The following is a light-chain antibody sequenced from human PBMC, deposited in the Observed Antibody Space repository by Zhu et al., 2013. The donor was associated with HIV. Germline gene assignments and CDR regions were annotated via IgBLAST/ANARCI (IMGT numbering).Light chain of an antibody. CDR1: QSIGYN. J-gene: IGKJ1*01. CDR2: EAS. Sequence: EIVMTQSPTTLSVSPGERVILSCRASQSIGYNLAWYQKKPGQAPRLLIHEASNRATGIPDRFSGSGSGTDFTLTISRLQPEDFAVYYCQQYGRSPWTFGQGTKVEIK. V-gene: IGKV3-20*01. CDR3: QQYGRSPWT.